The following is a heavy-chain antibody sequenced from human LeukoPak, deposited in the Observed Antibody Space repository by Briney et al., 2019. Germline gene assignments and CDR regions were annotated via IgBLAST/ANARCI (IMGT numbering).Heavy chain of an antibody. J-gene: IGHJ4*02. CDR1: GFSLSTSGVG. CDR3: AHSHLLRRYFDY. Sequence: SGPTLVKPTQTLTLTCTFSGFSLSTSGVGVGWIRQPPGKALEWLALTYWDDDKRYSPSLKSRLTIIKDTSKNQVVLTMTNMDPVDTATYYCAHSHLLRRYFDYWGQGTLVTVSS. V-gene: IGHV2-5*02. CDR2: TYWDDDK. D-gene: IGHD2-15*01.